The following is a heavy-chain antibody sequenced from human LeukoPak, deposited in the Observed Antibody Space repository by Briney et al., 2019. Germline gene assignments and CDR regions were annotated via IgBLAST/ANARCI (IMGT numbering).Heavy chain of an antibody. CDR3: ARQTAMGRSGDY. J-gene: IGHJ4*02. D-gene: IGHD5-18*01. Sequence: GESLKISCKASGYSFTSYWIGWVRQMPGKGLEWMGIIDPSDSETRYTPSFQGQVTISVDQSLTTAYLQWNSLKASDTAMYYCARQTAMGRSGDYWGQGTLVTVSS. CDR1: GYSFTSYW. V-gene: IGHV5-51*01. CDR2: IDPSDSET.